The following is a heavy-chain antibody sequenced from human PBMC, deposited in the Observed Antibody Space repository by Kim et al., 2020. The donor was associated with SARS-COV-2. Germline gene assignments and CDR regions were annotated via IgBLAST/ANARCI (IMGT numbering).Heavy chain of an antibody. CDR2: INYSGST. CDR3: ARQTRGVWYYYYGMDV. CDR1: GGSISSNSYY. D-gene: IGHD3-10*01. Sequence: SETLSLTCTVSGGSISSNSYYWGWIRQPPGKGLEWVGSINYSGSTYYNPSLKSRVTISVDKSKNQFSLKLSSVTAADTAVYYCARQTRGVWYYYYGMDVWGQGSTGSVSS. J-gene: IGHJ6*02. V-gene: IGHV4-39*01.